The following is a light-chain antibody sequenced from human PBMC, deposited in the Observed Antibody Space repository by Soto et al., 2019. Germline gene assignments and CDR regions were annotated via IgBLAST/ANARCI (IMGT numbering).Light chain of an antibody. CDR2: SNN. CDR1: STNIGSNT. V-gene: IGLV1-44*01. J-gene: IGLJ1*01. Sequence: QSVLTQPPSASGTHGQRASISCSGKSTNIGSNTVNWYQQLPGTAPKLLIYSNNQRPSGVPVRFSGSKSGTSASLAISGLQSEDEADYYCAEWDDSLNGYVFGTGTKVTVL. CDR3: AEWDDSLNGYV.